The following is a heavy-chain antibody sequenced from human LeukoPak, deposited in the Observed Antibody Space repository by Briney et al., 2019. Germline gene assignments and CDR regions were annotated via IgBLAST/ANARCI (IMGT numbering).Heavy chain of an antibody. CDR2: IYSGGST. CDR1: GFTVSSNY. J-gene: IGHJ4*02. V-gene: IGHV3-66*01. D-gene: IGHD6-13*01. Sequence: GGSLRLSCAASGFTVSSNYMSWVRQAPGRGLEWVSVIYSGGSTYYADSVKGRFTISRDNSKNTLYLQMNSLRADDTAVYYCARIYPRLAAAGNWGQGTLVTVSS. CDR3: ARIYPRLAAAGN.